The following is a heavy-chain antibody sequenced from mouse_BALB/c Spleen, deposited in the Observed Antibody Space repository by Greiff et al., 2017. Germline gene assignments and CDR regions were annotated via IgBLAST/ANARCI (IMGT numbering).Heavy chain of an antibody. D-gene: IGHD2-10*02. V-gene: IGHV1S137*01. CDR2: ISTYYGDA. J-gene: IGHJ3*01. CDR1: GYTFTDYA. CDR3: AREKYGNSAWFAY. Sequence: QVQLKQSGAELVRPGVSVKISCKGSGYTFTDYAMHWVKQSHAKSLEWIGVISTYYGDASYNQKFKGKATMTVDKSSSTAYMELARLTSEDSAIYYCAREKYGNSAWFAYWGQGTLVTVSA.